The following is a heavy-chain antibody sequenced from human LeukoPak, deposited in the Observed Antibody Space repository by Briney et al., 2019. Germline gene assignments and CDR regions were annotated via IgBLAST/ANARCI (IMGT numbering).Heavy chain of an antibody. CDR2: IYYSGST. CDR3: ARASITMVRGVIPPDH. Sequence: SQTLSLTCTVSGGSISSGDYYWSWIRQPPGKGLEWIGYIYYSGSTYYNPSLKSRVTISVDTSKNQFSLKLSSVTAADTAVYYCARASITMVRGVIPPDHWGQGTLVTDSS. V-gene: IGHV4-30-4*01. D-gene: IGHD3-10*01. J-gene: IGHJ4*02. CDR1: GGSISSGDYY.